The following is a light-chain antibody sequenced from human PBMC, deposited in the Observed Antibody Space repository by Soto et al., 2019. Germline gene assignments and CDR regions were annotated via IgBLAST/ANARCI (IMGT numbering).Light chain of an antibody. Sequence: EIVMTQSPATLSVSPGERATLSCRASQSVSSNLAWYQQKPGQAPRLLIYGASTRATGIPARFSGSGSGTEFTLIISSLQSEDFAVYYCQKYNNWPPETFGQGTKVEIK. CDR1: QSVSSN. CDR2: GAS. J-gene: IGKJ1*01. CDR3: QKYNNWPPET. V-gene: IGKV3-15*01.